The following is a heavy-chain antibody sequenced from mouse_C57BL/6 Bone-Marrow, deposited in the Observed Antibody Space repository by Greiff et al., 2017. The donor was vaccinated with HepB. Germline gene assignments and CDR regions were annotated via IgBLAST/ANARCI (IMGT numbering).Heavy chain of an antibody. CDR1: GYSITSGYD. D-gene: IGHD1-1*01. V-gene: IGHV3-1*01. CDR2: ISYSGST. CDR3: ARRGEFITTVVALDWYFDV. J-gene: IGHJ1*03. Sequence: EVMLVESGPGMVKPSQSLSLTCTVTGYSITSGYDWHWIRHFPGNKLEWMGYISYSGSTNYNPSLKSRISITHDTSKNHFFLKLNSVTTEDTATYYCARRGEFITTVVALDWYFDVWGTGTTVTVSS.